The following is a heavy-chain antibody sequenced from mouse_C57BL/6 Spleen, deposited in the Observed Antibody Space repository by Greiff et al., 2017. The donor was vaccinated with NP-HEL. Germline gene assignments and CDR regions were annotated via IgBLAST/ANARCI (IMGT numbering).Heavy chain of an antibody. J-gene: IGHJ4*01. V-gene: IGHV1-54*01. CDR2: INPGSGGT. Sequence: QVQLKESGAELVRPGTSVKVSCKASGYAFTNYLIEWVKQRPGQGLEWIGVINPGSGGTNYNEKFKGKATLTADKSSSTAYMQLSSLTSEDSAVYFCARYGTGTPYAMDYWGQGTSVTVSS. CDR1: GYAFTNYL. D-gene: IGHD4-1*01. CDR3: ARYGTGTPYAMDY.